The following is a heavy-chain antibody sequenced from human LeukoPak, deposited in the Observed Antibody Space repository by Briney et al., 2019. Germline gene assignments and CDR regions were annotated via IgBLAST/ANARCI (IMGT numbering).Heavy chain of an antibody. J-gene: IGHJ4*02. D-gene: IGHD3-10*01. CDR2: ISSSGSII. CDR3: ARAQYYYGSGSYDYFDY. Sequence: GGSLRLSCAASGFTVSSNYMSWIRQAPGKGLEWVSYISSSGSIIHYADSVKGRFTISRDNAKNSLYLQMNSLRAEDTAVYYCARAQYYYGSGSYDYFDYWGQGTLVTVSS. V-gene: IGHV3-11*04. CDR1: GFTVSSNY.